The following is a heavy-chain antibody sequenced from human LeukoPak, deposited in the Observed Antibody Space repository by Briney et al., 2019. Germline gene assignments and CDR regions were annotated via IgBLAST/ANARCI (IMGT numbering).Heavy chain of an antibody. D-gene: IGHD3-22*01. CDR1: GFTFSSYW. CDR2: ISGSGGST. J-gene: IGHJ4*02. Sequence: GGSLRLSCAASGFTFSSYWMSWVRQAPGKGLEWVSTISGSGGSTYYADSVKGRFTISRDNSKNTLYLQMTSLRAEDTAVYYCAKEGNYYDSSGYYYYFDNWGQGTLVTVSS. CDR3: AKEGNYYDSSGYYYYFDN. V-gene: IGHV3-23*01.